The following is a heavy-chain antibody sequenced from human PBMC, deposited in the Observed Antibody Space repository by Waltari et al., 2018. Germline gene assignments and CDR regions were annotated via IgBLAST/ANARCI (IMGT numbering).Heavy chain of an antibody. CDR3: ARDYCDRTNCHGMDV. D-gene: IGHD3-22*01. CDR1: EFTFRSYL. Sequence: QVQLVESGGGVVQPGRSLRLSCAASEFTFRSYLMHWVRQAPGKGLEWVAVISYNGRNIYYVDSVKGRFTISRDNSKKTLYLQMNSLRAEDTAVYYCARDYCDRTNCHGMDVWGQGTTVTVSS. CDR2: ISYNGRNI. V-gene: IGHV3-30*03. J-gene: IGHJ6*02.